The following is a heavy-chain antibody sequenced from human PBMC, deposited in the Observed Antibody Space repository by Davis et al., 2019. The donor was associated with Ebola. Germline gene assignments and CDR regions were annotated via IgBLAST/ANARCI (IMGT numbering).Heavy chain of an antibody. Sequence: GGSLRLSCAASGFTFSSYSMNWVRQAPGKGLEWVSSISSSSSSIYYADSVKGRFTISRDNAKNSLYLQMNSLRAEDTAVYYCARIPGGYCSGGSCYHWYFDLWGRGTLVTVSS. CDR3: ARIPGGYCSGGSCYHWYFDL. CDR2: ISSSSSSI. CDR1: GFTFSSYS. J-gene: IGHJ2*01. D-gene: IGHD2-15*01. V-gene: IGHV3-21*01.